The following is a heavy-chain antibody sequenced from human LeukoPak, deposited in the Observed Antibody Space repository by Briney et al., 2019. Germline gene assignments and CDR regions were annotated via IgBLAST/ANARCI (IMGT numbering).Heavy chain of an antibody. Sequence: GGSLRLSCAASRLVFPSHGMHWVRQAPGKGLEWVAFIRYDGSEKYYADSVQGRFSISRDNSRNTLSLQMTTLRPDDTAVYFCARDTSVGAAYFDLWGQGALVAVSS. D-gene: IGHD1-26*01. CDR1: RLVFPSHG. CDR3: ARDTSVGAAYFDL. J-gene: IGHJ4*02. V-gene: IGHV3-30*02. CDR2: IRYDGSEK.